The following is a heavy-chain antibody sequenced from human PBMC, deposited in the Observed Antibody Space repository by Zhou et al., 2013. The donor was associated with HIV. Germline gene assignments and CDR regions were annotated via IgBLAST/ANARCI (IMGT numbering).Heavy chain of an antibody. CDR1: GYTFTKHY. CDR2: IIPILGIA. Sequence: QVDLVQSGAEVRRPGASVKVSCKASGYTFTKHYIHWVRQAPGQGLEWMGRIIPILGIANYAQKFQGRVTITADKSTSTAYMELSSLRSEDTAVYYCRLSQDSIDYWGQGTLVTVSS. CDR3: RLSQDSIDY. V-gene: IGHV1-69*09. D-gene: IGHD2-15*01. J-gene: IGHJ4*02.